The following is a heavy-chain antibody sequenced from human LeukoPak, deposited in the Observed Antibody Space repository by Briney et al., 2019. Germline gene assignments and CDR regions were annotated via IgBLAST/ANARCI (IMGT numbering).Heavy chain of an antibody. J-gene: IGHJ4*02. Sequence: PSETLSLTCTVSGGSISSSSYYWGWIRQPPGKGLEWIGSIYYSGSTYYNPSLKSRVTISVDTSKNQFSLKLSSVTAADTAVYYCATPNSSSSLGFGYWGQGTLVTVSS. V-gene: IGHV4-39*01. CDR2: IYYSGST. CDR1: GGSISSSSYY. D-gene: IGHD6-6*01. CDR3: ATPNSSSSLGFGY.